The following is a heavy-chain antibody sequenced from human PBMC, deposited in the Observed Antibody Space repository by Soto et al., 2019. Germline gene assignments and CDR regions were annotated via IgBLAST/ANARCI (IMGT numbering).Heavy chain of an antibody. CDR1: GGSISSGGYY. Sequence: PSETLSLTCTVSGGSISSGGYYWSWIRQHPGEGLEWIGYIYYSGSTYYNPSLKSRVTISVDTSKNQFSLKLSSVTAADTAVYYCARDRWDYYDSSGYSQRYYYYYYGMDVWGQGTTVTVSS. V-gene: IGHV4-31*03. D-gene: IGHD3-22*01. J-gene: IGHJ6*02. CDR3: ARDRWDYYDSSGYSQRYYYYYYGMDV. CDR2: IYYSGST.